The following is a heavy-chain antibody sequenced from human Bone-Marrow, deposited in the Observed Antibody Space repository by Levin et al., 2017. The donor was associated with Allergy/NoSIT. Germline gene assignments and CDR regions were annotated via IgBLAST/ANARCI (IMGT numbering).Heavy chain of an antibody. CDR3: VRQRGTNWPSDY. J-gene: IGHJ4*02. CDR2: IFYSGSF. D-gene: IGHD1-1*01. Sequence: SETLSLTCTVSGGSISSNNNFHWAWIRQPPGKGLEWIGRIFYSGSFYYNPSLQSRVIISVDTSKNQFSLKLTSVTAADTAVYYCVRQRGTNWPSDYWGQGTLVTVSS. V-gene: IGHV4-39*01. CDR1: GGSISSNNNFH.